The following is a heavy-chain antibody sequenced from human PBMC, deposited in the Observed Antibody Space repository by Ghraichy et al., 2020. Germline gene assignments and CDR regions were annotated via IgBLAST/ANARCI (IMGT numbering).Heavy chain of an antibody. D-gene: IGHD5-18*01. CDR1: GGSISSYY. CDR3: AAQASGYSYGSLDY. CDR2: IYYSGST. Sequence: GSLRLTCTVSGGSISSYYWSWIRQPPGKGLEWIGYIYYSGSTNYNPSLKSRVTISVDTSKNQFSLKLSSVTAADTAVYYCAAQASGYSYGSLDYWGQGTLVTVSS. V-gene: IGHV4-59*08. J-gene: IGHJ4*02.